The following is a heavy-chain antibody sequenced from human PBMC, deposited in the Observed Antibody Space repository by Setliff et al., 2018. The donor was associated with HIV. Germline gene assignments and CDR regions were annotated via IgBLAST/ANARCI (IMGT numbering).Heavy chain of an antibody. Sequence: SETLSLTCTFSDASISDHHCSWIRQPPGRGLEWIGSTHRLGTINYNPSLKSRFTISVDISKRQFSLMLSSVTAADTAQYFCAVYYEGVGGRGIWVPGTLVTVSS. D-gene: IGHD3-16*01. J-gene: IGHJ4*02. V-gene: IGHV4-59*11. CDR3: AVYYEGVGGRGI. CDR2: THRLGTI. CDR1: DASISDHH.